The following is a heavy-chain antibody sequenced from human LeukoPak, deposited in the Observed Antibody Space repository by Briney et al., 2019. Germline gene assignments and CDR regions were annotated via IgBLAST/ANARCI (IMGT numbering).Heavy chain of an antibody. J-gene: IGHJ4*02. CDR1: GYTFTSYD. D-gene: IGHD6-13*01. Sequence: ASVKVSCKASGYTFTSYDINWVRQATGQGLEWMGWMNPNSGNTGYAQKFQGRVIMTRDTSISTAYMELSRLRFDDTAVYYCARAGDIAARSAPLDYWGQGTLVTVSS. V-gene: IGHV1-8*02. CDR2: MNPNSGNT. CDR3: ARAGDIAARSAPLDY.